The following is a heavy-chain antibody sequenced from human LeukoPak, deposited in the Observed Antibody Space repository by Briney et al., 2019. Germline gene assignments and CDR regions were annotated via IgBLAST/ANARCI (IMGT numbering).Heavy chain of an antibody. D-gene: IGHD6-6*01. V-gene: IGHV3-21*01. CDR2: ISSGSTYM. Sequence: GGSLRLSCAASGFTFSDYYMNWVRQAPGKGLEWVSSISSGSTYMYYADSVKGRFTISRDNAQNSMYLQMNSLRAEDTAVYYCGRVGGRSKAAKGDAFDIWGQGTMVVVSS. J-gene: IGHJ3*02. CDR3: GRVGGRSKAAKGDAFDI. CDR1: GFTFSDYY.